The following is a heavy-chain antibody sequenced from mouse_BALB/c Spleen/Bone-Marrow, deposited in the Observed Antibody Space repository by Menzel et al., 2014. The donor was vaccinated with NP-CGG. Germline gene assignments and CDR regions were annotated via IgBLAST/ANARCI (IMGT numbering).Heavy chain of an antibody. CDR1: GYSITSDYA. J-gene: IGHJ2*01. D-gene: IGHD4-1*01. CDR2: ISYSGST. CDR3: AKTGTRYYFDY. Sequence: VQLQQSGPGLVKPSQSLSLTCTVTGYSITSDYAWNWIRQFPGNKLEWMGYISYSGSTSYNPSLKSRISITRDTSKNQFFLQLNSVTTEDTATYYCAKTGTRYYFDYWGQGTTLTVSS. V-gene: IGHV3-2*02.